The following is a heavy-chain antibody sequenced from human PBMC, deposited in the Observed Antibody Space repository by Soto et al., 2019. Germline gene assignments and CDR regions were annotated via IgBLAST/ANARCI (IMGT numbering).Heavy chain of an antibody. D-gene: IGHD2-21*01. CDR1: GYTFRSYD. J-gene: IGHJ5*01. CDR3: ARAYGAGSFDF. Sequence: QVQLVQSGAEVKKPGASVKVSCTGSGYTFRSYDIHWVRQATGQGLEWMGWVNPNTGNTGYAQKFQGRVTMTRDMSKSSADMEVNSLTSEDTAIYCCARAYGAGSFDFWGQGTLVSVSS. CDR2: VNPNTGNT. V-gene: IGHV1-8*01.